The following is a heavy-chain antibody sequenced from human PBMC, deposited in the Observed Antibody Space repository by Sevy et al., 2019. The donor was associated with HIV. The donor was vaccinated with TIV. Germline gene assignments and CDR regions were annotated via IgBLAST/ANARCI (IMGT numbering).Heavy chain of an antibody. Sequence: GGSLRLSCAASGFSFSWYWMSWVRQTPEKGLEWVANIKQDGSEKNYVDSVKGRFTISRDNAKNSLYLQMNSLRVDDTAVYYCASNGGSGPNDAFDTWGQGTLVTVSS. J-gene: IGHJ3*02. D-gene: IGHD3-10*01. CDR1: GFSFSWYW. V-gene: IGHV3-7*01. CDR2: IKQDGSEK. CDR3: ASNGGSGPNDAFDT.